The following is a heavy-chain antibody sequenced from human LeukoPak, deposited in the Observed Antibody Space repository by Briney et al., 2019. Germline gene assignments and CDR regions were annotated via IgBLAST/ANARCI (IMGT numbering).Heavy chain of an antibody. D-gene: IGHD2-2*01. CDR2: INHSGST. CDR3: ARHILVVVPAAVRHYYFDY. V-gene: IGHV4-34*01. Sequence: SETLSLTCAVYGGSFSGYYWSWIRQPPGKGLEWIGEINHSGSTNYNPSLKSRVTISVDTSKNQFSLKLSSVTAADTAVYYCARHILVVVPAAVRHYYFDYWGQGTLVTVSS. J-gene: IGHJ4*02. CDR1: GGSFSGYY.